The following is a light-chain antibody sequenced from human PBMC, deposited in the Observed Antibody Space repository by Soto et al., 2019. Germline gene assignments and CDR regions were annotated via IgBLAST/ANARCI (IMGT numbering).Light chain of an antibody. V-gene: IGLV2-23*02. CDR1: SGDVGGYNY. Sequence: QSVLTQPPSASGSPGQSVTISCTGTSGDVGGYNYVSWYQQHPGKAPKLMIYEVSKRPSGVSNRFSGPKSGNTASLTISGLQAEDEADYYCCSYAGSSTFYVFGTGTKVTVL. CDR3: CSYAGSSTFYV. CDR2: EVS. J-gene: IGLJ1*01.